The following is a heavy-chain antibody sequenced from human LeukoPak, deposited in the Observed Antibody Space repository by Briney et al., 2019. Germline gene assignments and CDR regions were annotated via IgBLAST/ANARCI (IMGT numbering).Heavy chain of an antibody. CDR3: ARDPNYYDSSGHKDFDY. Sequence: GASVKVSCKASGGTFSSYAISWVRQAPGQGLEWMGGIIPIFGTANYAQKFQGRVTITADESTSTAYMELSSLRSEDTAVYYCARDPNYYDSSGHKDFDYWGQGTLVTVSS. CDR2: IIPIFGTA. CDR1: GGTFSSYA. D-gene: IGHD3-22*01. V-gene: IGHV1-69*13. J-gene: IGHJ4*02.